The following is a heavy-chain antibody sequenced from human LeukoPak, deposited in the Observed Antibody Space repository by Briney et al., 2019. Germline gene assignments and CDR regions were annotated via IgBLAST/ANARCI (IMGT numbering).Heavy chain of an antibody. Sequence: SETLSLTCPVTGGSISNYYWSWIRQPPGKGLDWIGYIYYTGSTHYKPSHKSRVTISVDTSKNQFSLKLSSVTAADTAVYYCVSYRRKTAYEINWGQGTLVTVSP. CDR1: GGSISNYY. V-gene: IGHV4-59*01. J-gene: IGHJ4*02. D-gene: IGHD3-3*01. CDR3: VSYRRKTAYEIN. CDR2: IYYTGST.